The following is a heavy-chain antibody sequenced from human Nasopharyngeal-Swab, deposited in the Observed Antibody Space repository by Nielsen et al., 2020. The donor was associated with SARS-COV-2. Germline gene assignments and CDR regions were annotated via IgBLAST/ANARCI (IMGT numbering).Heavy chain of an antibody. J-gene: IGHJ4*02. CDR2: TEIGGTT. CDR1: GLTVSSTY. V-gene: IGHV3-53*01. Sequence: GESLKISCAVSGLTVSSTYMSWVRQAPGKGLEWVSVTEIGGTTHYADSVKGRFSISRDSSTNTLYLQMNNVRAEDTAVYYCARPGRHCDSGSCHPWGLWGRGTLVTVSS. D-gene: IGHD2-15*01. CDR3: ARPGRHCDSGSCHPWGL.